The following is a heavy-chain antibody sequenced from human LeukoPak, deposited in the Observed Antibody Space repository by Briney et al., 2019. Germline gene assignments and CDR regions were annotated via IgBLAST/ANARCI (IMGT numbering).Heavy chain of an antibody. CDR1: GFTFSTSA. J-gene: IGHJ4*02. V-gene: IGHV3-30*15. CDR2: MSYDGSNK. D-gene: IGHD1-26*01. Sequence: LSGGSLRLSCAASGFTFSTSAMHWVRQAPGKGLEWVAVMSYDGSNKYYADSVKGRFTISRDNSRNTLSLQMSSLRAEDTAVYYCASGSYHEHWGQGTLDTVSS. CDR3: ASGSYHEH.